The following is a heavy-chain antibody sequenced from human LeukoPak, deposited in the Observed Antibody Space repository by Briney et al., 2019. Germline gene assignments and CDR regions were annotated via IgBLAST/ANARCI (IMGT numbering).Heavy chain of an antibody. J-gene: IGHJ3*02. V-gene: IGHV1-18*01. Sequence: GASVKVSCKASGYTFTSYGISWVRQAPGQGLEWMGWISAYNGNTNYAQKLQGRVTMTTDTSTSTAYMELRSLRSDDTAVYYCARDPLNWYDSSGPSPSAFDIWGQGTMVTVSS. CDR2: ISAYNGNT. CDR1: GYTFTSYG. D-gene: IGHD3-22*01. CDR3: ARDPLNWYDSSGPSPSAFDI.